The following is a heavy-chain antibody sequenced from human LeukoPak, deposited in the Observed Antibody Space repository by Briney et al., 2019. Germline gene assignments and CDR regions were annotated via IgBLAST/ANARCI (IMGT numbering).Heavy chain of an antibody. J-gene: IGHJ4*02. Sequence: SETLSLTCTVSGGSISSSSYYWGWIRQPPGKGLEWIGSIYCSGSTYYNPSLKSRVTISVDTSKNQFSLKLSSVTAADTAVYYCARQGSYGHLDYWGQGTLVTVSS. CDR3: ARQGSYGHLDY. D-gene: IGHD4-17*01. V-gene: IGHV4-39*01. CDR2: IYCSGST. CDR1: GGSISSSSYY.